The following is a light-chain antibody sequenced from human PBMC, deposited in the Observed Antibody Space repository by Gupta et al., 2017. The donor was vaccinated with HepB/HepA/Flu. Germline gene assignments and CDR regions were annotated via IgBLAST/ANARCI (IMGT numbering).Light chain of an antibody. V-gene: IGKV1-5*03. J-gene: IGKJ1*01. CDR2: KAS. CDR1: QSSTKW. CDR3: RRYLQDPRT. Sequence: ILLSLSPSTLSASIVDSVTISCRASQSSTKWLAWYPQKPGRAPKLLIYKASSLDSGVPARFSGSGSGTEFTLKITKVKADDVATYYCRRYLQDPRTFGQGTKVELK.